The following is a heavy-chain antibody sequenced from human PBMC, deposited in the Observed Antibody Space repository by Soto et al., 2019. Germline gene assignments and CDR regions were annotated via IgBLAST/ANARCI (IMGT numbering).Heavy chain of an antibody. V-gene: IGHV3-23*01. D-gene: IGHD5-12*01. CDR1: GFTFSSYA. Sequence: GGSLRLSCAASGFTFSSYAMSWVRQAPGKGLEWVSAISGSGGSTYYADSVKGRFTISRDNSKNTLYLQMNSLRAEDTAVYYCAKDDNPVKYSGYDHFDYWGQGTLVTVSS. CDR3: AKDDNPVKYSGYDHFDY. J-gene: IGHJ4*02. CDR2: ISGSGGST.